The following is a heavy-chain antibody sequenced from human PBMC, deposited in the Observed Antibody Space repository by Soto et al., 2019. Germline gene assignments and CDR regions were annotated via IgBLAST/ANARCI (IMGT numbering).Heavy chain of an antibody. V-gene: IGHV3-30*18. D-gene: IGHD3-9*01. J-gene: IGHJ4*02. Sequence: PGGSLRLSCAASGFTFSSYGMHWVRQAPGKGLEWVAVISYDGSNKYYADSVKGRFTISRDNSKNTLYLQMNSLRAEDTAVYYSAKVYDILTGYLAYWGQGTLSPSPQ. CDR3: AKVYDILTGYLAY. CDR1: GFTFSSYG. CDR2: ISYDGSNK.